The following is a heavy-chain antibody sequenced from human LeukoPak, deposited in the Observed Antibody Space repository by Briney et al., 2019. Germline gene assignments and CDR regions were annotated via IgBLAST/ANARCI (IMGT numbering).Heavy chain of an antibody. CDR3: ARVPEATGYYYYYYYMDV. CDR2: ISSSGSTI. V-gene: IGHV3-11*01. Sequence: PGGSLRLSCAASGFTFSDYYMSWIRQAPGKGLEWVSYISSSGSTIYYADSVKGRFTNSRDNAKNSLYLQMNSLRAEDTAVYYCARVPEATGYYYYYYYMDVWGKGTTVTVSS. J-gene: IGHJ6*03. CDR1: GFTFSDYY. D-gene: IGHD1-14*01.